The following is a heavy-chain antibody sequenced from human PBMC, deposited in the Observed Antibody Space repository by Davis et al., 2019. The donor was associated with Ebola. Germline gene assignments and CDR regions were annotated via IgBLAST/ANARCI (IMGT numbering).Heavy chain of an antibody. CDR2: ISYDGSNK. D-gene: IGHD6-19*01. J-gene: IGHJ6*04. V-gene: IGHV3-33*05. Sequence: GESLKISCAASGFTFSSYGMHWVRQAPGKGLEWVAVISYDGSNKYYADSVKGRFTISRDNSKNTLYLQMNSLRDEDTAVYYCARGIAVAGYYYYGMDVWGKGTTVTVSS. CDR3: ARGIAVAGYYYYGMDV. CDR1: GFTFSSYG.